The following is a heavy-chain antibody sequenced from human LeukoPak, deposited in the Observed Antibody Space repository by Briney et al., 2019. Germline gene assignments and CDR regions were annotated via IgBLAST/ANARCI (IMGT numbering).Heavy chain of an antibody. J-gene: IGHJ4*02. D-gene: IGHD3-16*02. Sequence: SETLSLTCTVSGGPISSYYWSWIRQPPGKGLEWIGYIYYSGSTNYNPSLKSRVTISVDTSKNQFSLKLSSVTAADTAVYYCARINYDYVWGSYRYTFDYWGQGTLVTVSS. CDR2: IYYSGST. CDR1: GGPISSYY. V-gene: IGHV4-59*01. CDR3: ARINYDYVWGSYRYTFDY.